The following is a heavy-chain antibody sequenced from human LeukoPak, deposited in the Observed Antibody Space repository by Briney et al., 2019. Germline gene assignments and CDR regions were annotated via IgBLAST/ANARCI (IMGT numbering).Heavy chain of an antibody. D-gene: IGHD3-22*01. V-gene: IGHV3-23*01. CDR3: ARMADSSGYLYYFDY. CDR2: ISGSGST. J-gene: IGHJ4*02. Sequence: GGSLRLSCAASGFTFSSYAMSWVRQAPGKGLEWVSSISGSGSTYYADSVKGRFAISRDKSKNTLYLQVNSPRADDTAVYYCARMADSSGYLYYFDYWGQGTLVTVSS. CDR1: GFTFSSYA.